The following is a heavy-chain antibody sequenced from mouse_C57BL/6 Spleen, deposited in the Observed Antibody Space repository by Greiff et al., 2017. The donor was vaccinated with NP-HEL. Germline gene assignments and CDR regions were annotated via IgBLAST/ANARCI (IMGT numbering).Heavy chain of an antibody. CDR1: GFTFSDYG. J-gene: IGHJ1*03. CDR2: ISSGSSTI. Sequence: DVMLVESGGGLVKPGGSLKLSCAASGFTFSDYGMHWVRQAPEKGLEWVAYISSGSSTIYYADTVKGRFTISRDNAKNTLFLQMTSLRSEDTAMYYCARPDYSNFYWYFDVWGTGTTVTVSS. D-gene: IGHD2-5*01. CDR3: ARPDYSNFYWYFDV. V-gene: IGHV5-17*01.